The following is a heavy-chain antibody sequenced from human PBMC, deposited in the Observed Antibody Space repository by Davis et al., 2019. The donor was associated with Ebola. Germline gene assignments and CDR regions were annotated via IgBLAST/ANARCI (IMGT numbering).Heavy chain of an antibody. J-gene: IGHJ4*02. D-gene: IGHD3-3*01. Sequence: GGSLRLSCTVSGGSISSYYMSWIRQAPGKGLEWVSYISSSGSTIYYADSVKGRFTISRDNAKNSLYLQMNSLRAEDTAVYYCARGSITIFGVVTSDDWGQGTLVTVSS. CDR2: ISSSGSTI. CDR1: GGSISSYY. V-gene: IGHV3-11*04. CDR3: ARGSITIFGVVTSDD.